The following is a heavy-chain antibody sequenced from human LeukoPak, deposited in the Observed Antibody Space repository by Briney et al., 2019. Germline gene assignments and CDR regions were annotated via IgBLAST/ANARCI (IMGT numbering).Heavy chain of an antibody. Sequence: PGGSLRLSCAASGFTFSSYAMSWVRQAPGKGLVWVSHINSDGSNTGYADSVKGRFTISRDTAKNTLYLQMDSLRAEDTAVYYCVRQDIGSYLGGYWGQGTLVTVSS. CDR2: INSDGSNT. V-gene: IGHV3-74*01. CDR1: GFTFSSYA. J-gene: IGHJ4*02. CDR3: VRQDIGSYLGGY. D-gene: IGHD1-26*01.